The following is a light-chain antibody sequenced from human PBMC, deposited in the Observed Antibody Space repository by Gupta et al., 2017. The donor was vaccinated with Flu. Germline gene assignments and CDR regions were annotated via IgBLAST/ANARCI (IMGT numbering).Light chain of an antibody. CDR2: EVS. CDR3: NSYTSSGTLL. CDR1: SSDVGGYNF. J-gene: IGLJ2*01. V-gene: IGLV2-14*01. Sequence: QSALTQPASVSGSPGQSITISCTGSSSDVGGYNFVSWYQQHPGKAPKLMIYEVSNRPSGVSDRFSGSKSGNTASLTXSXLQTEDXADYYCNSYTSSGTLLFGGGTKVTVL.